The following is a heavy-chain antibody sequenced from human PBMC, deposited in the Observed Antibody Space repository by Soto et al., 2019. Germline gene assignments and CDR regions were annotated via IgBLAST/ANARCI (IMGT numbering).Heavy chain of an antibody. J-gene: IGHJ4*02. Sequence: QLQLQESGSGLVKPSQTLSLTCAVSGDSISSGGYSWSWIRQPPGKGLEWIVYIYHSGSTYYNPSLTSRGIISVDRSTNQFSLKVSSVTAADTAVYYCARGSVLVATTVDFWGQGTLVTVSS. CDR2: IYHSGST. CDR1: GDSISSGGYS. V-gene: IGHV4-30-2*01. CDR3: ARGSVLVATTVDF. D-gene: IGHD1-26*01.